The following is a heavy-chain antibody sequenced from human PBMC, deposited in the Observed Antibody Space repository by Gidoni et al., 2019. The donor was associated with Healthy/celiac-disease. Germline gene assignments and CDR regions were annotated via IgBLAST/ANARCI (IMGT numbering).Heavy chain of an antibody. CDR3: ARHGAFWVRRTNWFDP. V-gene: IGHV4-39*01. CDR1: GGSISSSSYY. Sequence: QLQLQESGPGLVKPSETLSLTCTVSGGSISSSSYYWGWIRQPPGKGLEWIGSIYYSGSTYYNPSLKSRVTISVDTSKNQFSLKLSSVTAADTAVYYCARHGAFWVRRTNWFDPWGQGTLVTVSS. D-gene: IGHD3-3*02. J-gene: IGHJ5*02. CDR2: IYYSGST.